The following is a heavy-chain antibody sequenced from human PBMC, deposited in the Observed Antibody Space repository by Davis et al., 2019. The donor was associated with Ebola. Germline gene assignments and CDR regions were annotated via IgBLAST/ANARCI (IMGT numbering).Heavy chain of an antibody. V-gene: IGHV3-7*01. J-gene: IGHJ6*02. CDR2: IKQDGSEK. Sequence: GESLKISCAASGFTFSSYWMSWVRQAPGKGLEWVANIKQDGSEKYYVDSVKGRFTISRDNAKNSLYLQMNSLRAEDTAVYYCARGAPYYYYYGMDVWGQGTTVTVSS. CDR3: ARGAPYYYYYGMDV. CDR1: GFTFSSYW.